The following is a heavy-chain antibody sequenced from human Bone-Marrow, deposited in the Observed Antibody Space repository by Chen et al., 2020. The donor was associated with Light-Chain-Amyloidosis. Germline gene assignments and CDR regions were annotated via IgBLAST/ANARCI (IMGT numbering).Heavy chain of an antibody. CDR1: GGSISGTSYD. V-gene: IGHV4-39*07. D-gene: IGHD2-2*01. CDR3: AREVPAVKKNYMDV. Sequence: QLQLQESGPRVVKPSETLSLTCAVSGGSISGTSYDWVWIRQPPGKGLEWIGTFYYTGITYYNPSLKSRVTISVDMSKNQFSLILSSVTAADTAVYHCAREVPAVKKNYMDVWGKGTTVIDSS. CDR2: FYYTGIT. J-gene: IGHJ6*03.